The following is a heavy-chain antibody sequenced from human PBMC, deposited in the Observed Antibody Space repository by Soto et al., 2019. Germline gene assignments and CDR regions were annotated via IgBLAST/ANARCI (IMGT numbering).Heavy chain of an antibody. CDR3: AKDLGFYSSTWQYFDY. D-gene: IGHD6-13*01. Sequence: TGGTLRLSCSASGLPFSDHYMDWVRQAPGKGLEWIGRIRNKGNSYTTEYAASVKGRFTISRDDSQNSLYLQMNSLKTEDTAVYYCAKDLGFYSSTWQYFDYWGQGTLVTVSS. CDR2: IRNKGNSYTT. J-gene: IGHJ4*02. V-gene: IGHV3-72*01. CDR1: GLPFSDHY.